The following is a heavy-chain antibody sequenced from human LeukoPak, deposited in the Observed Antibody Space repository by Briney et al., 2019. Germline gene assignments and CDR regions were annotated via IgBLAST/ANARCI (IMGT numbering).Heavy chain of an antibody. CDR1: GFTFSSYW. CDR3: ARLRYFDWLLWGLDLFDY. CDR2: IKQDGSEK. J-gene: IGHJ4*02. Sequence: GGSLRLSCAASGFTFSSYWMSWVRQAPGKGLEWVDNIKQDGSEKYYVDSVKGRFTISRDNAKNSLYLQMNSLRAEDTAVYYCARLRYFDWLLWGLDLFDYWGQGTLVTVSS. V-gene: IGHV3-7*01. D-gene: IGHD3-9*01.